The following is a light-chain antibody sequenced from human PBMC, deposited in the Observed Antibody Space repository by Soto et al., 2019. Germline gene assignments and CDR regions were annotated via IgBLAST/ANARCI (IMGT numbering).Light chain of an antibody. CDR1: SSKIGTNT. CDR2: NDD. CDR3: ATWDDSLHEVV. Sequence: QSVLTQPPSVSGTPGQRVTVSCSGSSSKIGTNTVTWYQQLPGTAPKVLIYNDDQRPTGVPDRFSGSRSGTSASLAISGLQSEAEADYYCATWDDSLHEVVFGGGTKVTVL. V-gene: IGLV1-44*01. J-gene: IGLJ2*01.